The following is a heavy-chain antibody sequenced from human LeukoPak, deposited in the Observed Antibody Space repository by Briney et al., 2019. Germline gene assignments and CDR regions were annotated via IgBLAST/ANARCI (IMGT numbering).Heavy chain of an antibody. D-gene: IGHD3-16*01. J-gene: IGHJ3*02. Sequence: ETLSLTCTVSGGSISSSSYYWGWIRQPPGKGLEWIGSIYYSGSTYYNPSLKSRVTISVDTSKNQFSLKLSSVTAADTAVYYCARVRRLWGAFDIWGQGTMVTVSS. CDR2: IYYSGST. CDR3: ARVRRLWGAFDI. V-gene: IGHV4-39*01. CDR1: GGSISSSSYY.